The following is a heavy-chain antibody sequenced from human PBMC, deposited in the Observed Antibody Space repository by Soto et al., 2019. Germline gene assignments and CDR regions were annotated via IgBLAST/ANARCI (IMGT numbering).Heavy chain of an antibody. CDR1: GGSISSGGYY. CDR3: ARYNSGALDY. V-gene: IGHV4-31*03. D-gene: IGHD3-10*01. Sequence: SETLSLTCTVSGGSISSGGYYWSWIRQHPGKGLEWIGYIYYSGNTYYNPSLKSRVTISVDTSENQFSLKLNSVTAADTAVYFCARYNSGALDYWGQGTLVTVSS. CDR2: IYYSGNT. J-gene: IGHJ4*02.